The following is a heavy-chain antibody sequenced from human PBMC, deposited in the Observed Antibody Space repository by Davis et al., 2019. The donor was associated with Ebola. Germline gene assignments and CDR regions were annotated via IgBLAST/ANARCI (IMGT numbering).Heavy chain of an antibody. CDR2: IYYSGST. CDR3: ARVDYDFWSGYYTGFAFDY. CDR1: GGSISSYY. D-gene: IGHD3-3*01. V-gene: IGHV4-59*01. J-gene: IGHJ4*02. Sequence: PSETLSLTCTVSGGSISSYYWSWIRQPPGKGLEWIGYIYYSGSTNYNPSLKSRVTISVDTSKNQFSLKLSSVTAADTAVYYCARVDYDFWSGYYTGFAFDYWGQGTLVTVSS.